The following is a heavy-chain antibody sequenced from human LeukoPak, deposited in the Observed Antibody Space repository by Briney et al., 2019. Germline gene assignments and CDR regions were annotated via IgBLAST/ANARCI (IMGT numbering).Heavy chain of an antibody. CDR1: GGSISSYD. CDR3: ARLGRGDTAMVANFDY. J-gene: IGHJ4*02. CDR2: IYYSGST. V-gene: IGHV4-59*08. D-gene: IGHD5-18*01. Sequence: SETLSLTCTVSGGSISSYDWSWIRQPPGKGLEWIGYIYYSGSTNYNPSLKSRVTISVDTSKNQFSLKLSSVTAADTAVYYCARLGRGDTAMVANFDYWGQGTLVTVSS.